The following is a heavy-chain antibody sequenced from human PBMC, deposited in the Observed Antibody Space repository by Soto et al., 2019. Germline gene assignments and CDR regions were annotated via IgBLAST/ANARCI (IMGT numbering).Heavy chain of an antibody. CDR3: AAELGFGKLAAV. Sequence: QVQVVQSGVEVRRPGSSVKVSCKASGDTFKNCVISWVRQAPGQGLEWMGGISPLFGTTDFAQRFQGRLTMTTDESTTTAYMDLSRLRSEGTATYYCAAELGFGKLAAVWSQGTTAIVSS. V-gene: IGHV1-69*01. CDR1: GDTFKNCV. J-gene: IGHJ6*02. D-gene: IGHD2-15*01. CDR2: ISPLFGTT.